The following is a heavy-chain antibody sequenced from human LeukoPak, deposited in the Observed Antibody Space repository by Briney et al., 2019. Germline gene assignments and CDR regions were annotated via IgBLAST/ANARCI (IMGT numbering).Heavy chain of an antibody. Sequence: GESLKISGKGSGNIFTSHWIGWVGQMPGKGLEWMGIIYRDESDSRYSPSFQGQVTISADRSTSTAYLQWSSLKASDTAIYYCARLLSGSYGDAFDIWGQGTMVTVSS. D-gene: IGHD1-26*01. V-gene: IGHV5-51*01. CDR2: IYRDESDS. CDR1: GNIFTSHW. J-gene: IGHJ3*02. CDR3: ARLLSGSYGDAFDI.